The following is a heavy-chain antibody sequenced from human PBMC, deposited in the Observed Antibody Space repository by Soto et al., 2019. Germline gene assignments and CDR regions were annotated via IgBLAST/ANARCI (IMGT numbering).Heavy chain of an antibody. D-gene: IGHD2-2*01. CDR1: GTSVSSTYW. V-gene: IGHV4-4*02. Sequence: SETLSLTCVVSGTSVSSTYWWTWVRQAPGKGLEWLGEIYHSGTANYNPSLKSRATISVDKSNNRFSLKLTSVTAADTAVYYCARVPDRWGQGTLVTVSS. CDR2: IYHSGTA. J-gene: IGHJ5*02. CDR3: ARVPDR.